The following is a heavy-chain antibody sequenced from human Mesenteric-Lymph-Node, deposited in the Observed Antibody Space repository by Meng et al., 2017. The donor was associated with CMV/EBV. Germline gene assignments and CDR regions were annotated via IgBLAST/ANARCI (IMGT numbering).Heavy chain of an antibody. J-gene: IGHJ4*02. V-gene: IGHV3-15*01. D-gene: IGHD3-10*01. CDR1: GFTFNKAW. Sequence: ASGFTFNKAWMTWVRQVTGSGLEWVGHIKSKADGGTTAYAAPVKGRFTVSKDDSKNTLYLQMNSLKTEDTAVYYCTTPYFYGSGSPYWGQGTLVTVSS. CDR2: IKSKADGGTT. CDR3: TTPYFYGSGSPY.